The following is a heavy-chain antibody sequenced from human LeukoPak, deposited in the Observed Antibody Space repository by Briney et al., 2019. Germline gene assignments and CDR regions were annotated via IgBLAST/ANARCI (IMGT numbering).Heavy chain of an antibody. Sequence: GGSLRLSCAASGFTFSSFWMSWVRQAPGKGLEWVANVKQDGGEKYYGDSVKGRFTISRDNAKNSLYLQMNSLRAEDTAVYYCARDQYCSGGTCYYFGLDVWGKGTTVTVSS. D-gene: IGHD2-15*01. V-gene: IGHV3-7*03. CDR2: VKQDGGEK. CDR1: GFTFSSFW. CDR3: ARDQYCSGGTCYYFGLDV. J-gene: IGHJ6*04.